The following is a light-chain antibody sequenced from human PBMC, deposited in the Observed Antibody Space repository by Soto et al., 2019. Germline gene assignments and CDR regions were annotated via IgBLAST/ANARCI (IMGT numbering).Light chain of an antibody. CDR2: EVS. J-gene: IGLJ1*01. V-gene: IGLV2-14*01. Sequence: LTQPASVSGSPGQSITISCTGTSSDVGGYNYVSWYQQHPGKAPKLMIYEVSNRPSGVSNRFSGSKSGNTASLTISGLQAEDEPDYYCSSYTSSSTPQFVFGTGTRSPS. CDR3: SSYTSSSTPQFV. CDR1: SSDVGGYNY.